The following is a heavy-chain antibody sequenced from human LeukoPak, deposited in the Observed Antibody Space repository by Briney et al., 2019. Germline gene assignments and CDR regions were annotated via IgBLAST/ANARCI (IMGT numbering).Heavy chain of an antibody. V-gene: IGHV1-18*01. CDR1: GYTFTSYG. CDR3: ARSHYKDCSGGSCYPYYYYYYMDV. J-gene: IGHJ6*03. CDR2: ISAYNGNT. Sequence: GASVTVSCKASGYTFTSYGISWVRQAPGQGLEWMGWISAYNGNTNYAQKLQGRVTMTTDTSTSTAYMELRSLRSDDTAVYYCARSHYKDCSGGSCYPYYYYYYMDVRGKGTTVTVSS. D-gene: IGHD2-15*01.